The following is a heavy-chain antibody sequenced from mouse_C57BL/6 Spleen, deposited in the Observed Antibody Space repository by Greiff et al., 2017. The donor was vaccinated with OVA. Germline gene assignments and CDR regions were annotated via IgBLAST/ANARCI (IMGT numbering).Heavy chain of an antibody. D-gene: IGHD2-3*01. V-gene: IGHV1-54*01. CDR3: AREERDGYYEDY. Sequence: VKLQESGAELVRPGTSVKVSCKASGYAFTNYLIEWVKQRPGQGLEWIGVINPGSGGTNYNEKFKGKATLTADKSSSTAYMQLSSLTSEDSAVYFCAREERDGYYEDYWGQGTTLTVSS. J-gene: IGHJ2*01. CDR1: GYAFTNYL. CDR2: INPGSGGT.